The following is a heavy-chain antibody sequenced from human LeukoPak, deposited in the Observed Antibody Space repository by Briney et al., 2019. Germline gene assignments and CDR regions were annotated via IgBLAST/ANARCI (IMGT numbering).Heavy chain of an antibody. D-gene: IGHD2-15*01. CDR2: ISSPSTNI. CDR3: ARDHCSGGSCYVD. J-gene: IGHJ4*02. CDR1: GFIFTDYS. V-gene: IGHV3-48*02. Sequence: GGSLRLSCAASGFIFTDYSMNWVRQAPGKGLEWVSYISSPSTNIYYVDSVKGRFTISRDNAKNSLYLQMNSLRDEDTAVYHCARDHCSGGSCYVDWGQGTLVTVSS.